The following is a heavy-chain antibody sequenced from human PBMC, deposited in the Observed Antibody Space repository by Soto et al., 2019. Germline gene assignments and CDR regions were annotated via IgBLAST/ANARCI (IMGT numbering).Heavy chain of an antibody. Sequence: PGGSLRLSCAASGFTFRSYTLSWVRQAPGKGLEWVSSISGSGGSTPYADSVKGRFTISRDNSKNTLYLQMSSLRAEDTAVYYCAKGDRRSGFDPWGQGTLVTVSS. CDR1: GFTFRSYT. CDR3: AKGDRRSGFDP. J-gene: IGHJ5*02. CDR2: ISGSGGST. D-gene: IGHD6-19*01. V-gene: IGHV3-23*01.